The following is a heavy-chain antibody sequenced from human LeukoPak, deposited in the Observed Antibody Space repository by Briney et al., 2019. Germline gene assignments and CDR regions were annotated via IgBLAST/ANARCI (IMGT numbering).Heavy chain of an antibody. J-gene: IGHJ4*02. V-gene: IGHV4-39*07. Sequence: SETLSLTCTVSGGSISSSSYYWGWIRQPPGKGLEWIGSIYYSGSTYYNPSLKSRVTISVDTSKNQFSLKLSSVTAEDTAVYYCAKGGSYRSQPYFDYWGQGTPVTVSS. CDR1: GGSISSSSYY. CDR2: IYYSGST. CDR3: AKGGSYRSQPYFDY. D-gene: IGHD3-16*02.